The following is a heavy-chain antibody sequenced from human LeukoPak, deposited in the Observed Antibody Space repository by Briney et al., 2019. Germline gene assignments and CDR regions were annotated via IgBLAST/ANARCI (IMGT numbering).Heavy chain of an antibody. V-gene: IGHV3-48*04. CDR2: ISSSSSTI. Sequence: GGSLRLSCAASGFTFSSYSMNWVRQAPGKGLEWVSYISSSSSTIYYADSVKGRFTISRDNAKNSLYLQMNSLRAEDTALYYCAKDKGNWKGARYAFDIWGQGTMVTVSS. CDR3: AKDKGNWKGARYAFDI. J-gene: IGHJ3*02. CDR1: GFTFSSYS. D-gene: IGHD1-1*01.